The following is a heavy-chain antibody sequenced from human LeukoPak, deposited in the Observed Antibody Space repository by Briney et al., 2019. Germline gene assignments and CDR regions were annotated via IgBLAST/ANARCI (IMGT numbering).Heavy chain of an antibody. V-gene: IGHV1-18*01. CDR1: GYTFTSHA. Sequence: ASVKLSCKASGYTFTSHAISWVRQAPGQGLEWMGWINCHNGNTNYAQKLQGRVTMSTDTSTSTAYMELRSLTSDDTAVYYCARQLAPDYWGQGTLVTVSS. J-gene: IGHJ4*02. D-gene: IGHD6-13*01. CDR3: ARQLAPDY. CDR2: INCHNGNT.